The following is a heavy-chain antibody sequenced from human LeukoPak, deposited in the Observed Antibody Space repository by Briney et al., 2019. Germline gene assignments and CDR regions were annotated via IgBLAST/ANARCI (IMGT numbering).Heavy chain of an antibody. J-gene: IGHJ6*02. CDR3: AREQPPPQLYYDFWSGYPGGYYYYYGMDV. CDR1: GFTFSSYW. CDR2: INSDGSST. V-gene: IGHV3-74*01. D-gene: IGHD3-3*01. Sequence: PGGSLRLSCAASGFTFSSYWMHWVRQAPGKGLVWVSRINSDGSSTNYADSVEGRFTISRDNAKNTLFLQMNSLRAEDTAVYYCAREQPPPQLYYDFWSGYPGGYYYYYGMDVWGQGTTVTVSS.